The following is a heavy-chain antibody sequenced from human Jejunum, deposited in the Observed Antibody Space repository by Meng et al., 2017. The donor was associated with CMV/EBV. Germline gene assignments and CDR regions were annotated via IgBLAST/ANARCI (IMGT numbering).Heavy chain of an antibody. CDR3: AKEGKTGRPGEYYTDGPSDS. V-gene: IGHV1-69*06. CDR1: YA. J-gene: IGHJ5*01. CDR2: IISMYGTA. Sequence: YAMGWVRQAPGQGLEWMGEIISMYGTANHAEKFQDRLTITADKSTNTAYMELTGLTFEDTAVYYCAKEGKTGRPGEYYTDGPSDSWGQGTLVTVSS. D-gene: IGHD3-16*01.